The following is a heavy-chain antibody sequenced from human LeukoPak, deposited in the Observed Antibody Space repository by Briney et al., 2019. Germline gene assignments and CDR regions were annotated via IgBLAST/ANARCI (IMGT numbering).Heavy chain of an antibody. CDR3: ARRVAVADNYFDY. CDR1: GFTFSSYE. CDR2: ISSSGSTI. D-gene: IGHD6-19*01. J-gene: IGHJ4*02. Sequence: AGGSLRLSCAASGFTFSSYEMNWVRQAPGKGLEWVSYISSSGSTIYYADSVKGRFTISRDNAKNSLYLQMNSLRAEDTGVYYCARRVAVADNYFDYWGQGTLVTVSS. V-gene: IGHV3-48*03.